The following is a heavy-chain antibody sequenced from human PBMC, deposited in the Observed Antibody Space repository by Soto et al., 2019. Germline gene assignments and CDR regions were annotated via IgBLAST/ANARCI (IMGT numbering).Heavy chain of an antibody. V-gene: IGHV4-59*02. D-gene: IGHD3-22*01. J-gene: IGHJ5*02. Sequence: SETLSLTCAAYGGSGGSFSGYYWSWIRQPPGKGLEWIGYIYDGDSANYNPSLKSRVIISVDTSRNQFSLRLSSVTAADTAVYYCARGYYDTSGYSLDPWGQGTLVTVSS. CDR3: ARGYYDTSGYSLDP. CDR2: IYDGDSA. CDR1: GGSGGSFSGYY.